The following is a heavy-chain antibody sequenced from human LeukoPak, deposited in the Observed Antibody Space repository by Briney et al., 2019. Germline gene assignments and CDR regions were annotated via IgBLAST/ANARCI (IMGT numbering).Heavy chain of an antibody. Sequence: PGGSLRLSCAASGFTFSSYAMSWVRQAPGKGLEWVSAISASGGSTYYADSVKGRFTISRDNSKNTLYLQMNSLRAEDTAVYYCAKDRDSSSWYKYYFDCWGQGTLVTVSS. CDR3: AKDRDSSSWYKYYFDC. V-gene: IGHV3-23*01. CDR2: ISASGGST. J-gene: IGHJ4*02. D-gene: IGHD6-13*01. CDR1: GFTFSSYA.